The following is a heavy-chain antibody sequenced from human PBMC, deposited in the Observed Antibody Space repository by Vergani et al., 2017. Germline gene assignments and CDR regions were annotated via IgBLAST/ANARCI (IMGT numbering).Heavy chain of an antibody. J-gene: IGHJ4*02. V-gene: IGHV1-2*06. Sequence: QVQLVQSGAEVKKPGASVKVSCKASGYTFTGYYMHWVRQAPGQGLEWMGRINPNSGGTNYAQKFQGRVTMTRDTSISTAYMELSRLRSDDTAVSYCARGSASVRFLEWLLPFDYWGQGTLVTVSS. CDR1: GYTFTGYY. CDR2: INPNSGGT. CDR3: ARGSASVRFLEWLLPFDY. D-gene: IGHD3-3*01.